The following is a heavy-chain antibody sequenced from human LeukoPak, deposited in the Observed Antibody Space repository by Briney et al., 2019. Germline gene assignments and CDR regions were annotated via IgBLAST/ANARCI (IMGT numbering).Heavy chain of an antibody. Sequence: GGSLRLSCAASGFTVSSNYMSWVRQAPGKGLEWVSVIYSGGKTNYADSVKGRFTISRDNSKNTLYLQMNSLRAEDTAVYYCARSSGMAAAGTSIDYWGQGTLVTVSS. D-gene: IGHD6-13*01. CDR1: GFTVSSNY. CDR2: IYSGGKT. J-gene: IGHJ4*02. CDR3: ARSSGMAAAGTSIDY. V-gene: IGHV3-53*05.